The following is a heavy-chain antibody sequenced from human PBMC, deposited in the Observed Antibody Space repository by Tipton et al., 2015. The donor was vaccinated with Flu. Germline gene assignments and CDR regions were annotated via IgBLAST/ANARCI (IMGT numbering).Heavy chain of an antibody. CDR2: IYYSGGT. CDR3: ARDQGFGGGMTYDYFAMDV. J-gene: IGHJ6*02. CDR1: GGSISSGGEY. V-gene: IGHV4-31*03. Sequence: TLSLTCSVSGGSISSGGEYWTWIRQHPGKGLEWIASIYYSGGTYYNPSLESRVTMSVDTSKNQFSVSLTSVTAADKAVYYCARDQGFGGGMTYDYFAMDVWDQGP. D-gene: IGHD3-10*01.